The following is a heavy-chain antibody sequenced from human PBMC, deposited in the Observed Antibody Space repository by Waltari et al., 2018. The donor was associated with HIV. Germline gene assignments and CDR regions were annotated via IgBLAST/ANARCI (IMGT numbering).Heavy chain of an antibody. CDR2: ISYDGTNK. CDR3: ARAGIVGVPDSFDI. V-gene: IGHV3-30*01. J-gene: IGHJ3*02. D-gene: IGHD1-26*01. CDR1: GFTFSSYA. Sequence: QVQLVESGGGVVQPGRSLRLSCAASGFTFSSYAMHWVRQAPGKGLEWVALISYDGTNKYYADSVKGLFTISRDNSRNTLYLQMNSLRAEDTAVYSCARAGIVGVPDSFDIWGQGTMVTVSS.